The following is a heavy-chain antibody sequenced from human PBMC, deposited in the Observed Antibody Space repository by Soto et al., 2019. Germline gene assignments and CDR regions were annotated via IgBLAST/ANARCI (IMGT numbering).Heavy chain of an antibody. CDR3: ASTGMESYYYGMDV. Sequence: GGSLRLSCAASGFTFSSYGMHWVRQAPGKGLEWVAVIWYDGSNKYYADSVKGRFTISRDNSKNTLYLQMNSLRAEDTAVYYCASTGMESYYYGMDVWGQGTTVTVS. D-gene: IGHD3-10*01. CDR1: GFTFSSYG. J-gene: IGHJ6*02. V-gene: IGHV3-33*01. CDR2: IWYDGSNK.